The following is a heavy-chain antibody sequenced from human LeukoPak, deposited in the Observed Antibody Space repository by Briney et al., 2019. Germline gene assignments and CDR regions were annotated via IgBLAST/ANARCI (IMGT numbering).Heavy chain of an antibody. CDR1: GGTFSSYA. CDR3: ARAEGVVVAAHIDV. V-gene: IGHV1-69*05. CDR2: IIPIFGTA. D-gene: IGHD2-15*01. J-gene: IGHJ6*03. Sequence: ASVKVSCKASGGTFSSYAISWVRQAPGQGLEWMGGIIPIFGTANYAQKFQGRVTVTTDTSTSTAYMELRSLRSDDTAIYYCARAEGVVVAAHIDVWGKGTTVTVSS.